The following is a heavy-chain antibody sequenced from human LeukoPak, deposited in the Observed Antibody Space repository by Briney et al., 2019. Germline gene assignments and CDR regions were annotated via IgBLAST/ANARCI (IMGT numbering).Heavy chain of an antibody. Sequence: GGSVRLFCTPCGLTLSLYQMMWVRQATGRGGEWLSNLSSSGSSIYYADSVKRRFTVFRDNAKNSVYLQMSSLRAEDSPVYHCARETPNCGVDCFSTWGQGALVTVAS. CDR1: GLTLSLYQ. V-gene: IGHV3-48*03. CDR3: ARETPNCGVDCFST. J-gene: IGHJ4*02. CDR2: LSSSGSSI. D-gene: IGHD2-21*02.